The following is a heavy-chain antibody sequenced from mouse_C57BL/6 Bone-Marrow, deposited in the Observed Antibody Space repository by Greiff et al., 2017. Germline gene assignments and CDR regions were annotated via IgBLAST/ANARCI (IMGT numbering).Heavy chain of an antibody. V-gene: IGHV5-16*01. J-gene: IGHJ4*01. Sequence: VQLVESEGGLVQPGSSMKLSCTASGFTFSDYYMAWVRQVPEKGLEWVANINYDGSSTYYLDSLKSRFIISRDNAKNILYLQMSSLKSEDTATYYCARDSDGNYVAMDYWGQGTSVTVSS. CDR3: ARDSDGNYVAMDY. CDR1: GFTFSDYY. D-gene: IGHD2-1*01. CDR2: INYDGSST.